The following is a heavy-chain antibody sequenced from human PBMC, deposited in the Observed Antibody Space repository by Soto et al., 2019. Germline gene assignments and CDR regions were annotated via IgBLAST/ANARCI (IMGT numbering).Heavy chain of an antibody. CDR2: ISYDGSDK. V-gene: IGHV3-30*18. CDR1: GFTFNNSG. J-gene: IGHJ6*02. D-gene: IGHD5-12*01. CDR3: VKDRVPGAYGNYYGMDV. Sequence: GGSLRLSCRVSGFTFNNSGMHWVRQAPGKGLEWMAVISYDGSDKYYAGSVKGRVIISRDNSKNTLNLEMNSLRAEDTAIYYCVKDRVPGAYGNYYGMDVWGQGTTVTVSS.